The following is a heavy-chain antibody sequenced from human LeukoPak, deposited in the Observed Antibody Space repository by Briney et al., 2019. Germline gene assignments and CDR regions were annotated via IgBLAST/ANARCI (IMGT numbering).Heavy chain of an antibody. V-gene: IGHV3-73*01. CDR3: TRHRLLGGYSDY. J-gene: IGHJ4*02. CDR1: GFTFSGSA. D-gene: IGHD3-22*01. CDR2: IRSKANSYAT. Sequence: PGGSLRLSCAASGFTFSGSAMHWVRQASGKGLEWVGRIRSKANSYATAYAASVKGRFTISRDDSKNTAYLEMNSLKTEDTAVYYCTRHRLLGGYSDYWGQGTLVTASS.